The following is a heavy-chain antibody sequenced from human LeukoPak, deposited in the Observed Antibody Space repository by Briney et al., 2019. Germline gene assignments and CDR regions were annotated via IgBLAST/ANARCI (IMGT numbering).Heavy chain of an antibody. CDR1: GGSISSYY. V-gene: IGHV4-34*01. CDR2: INHSGST. D-gene: IGHD3-10*01. CDR3: ARERGYGSGSYYEKYYYYYYMDV. Sequence: PSETLSLTCTVSGGSISSYYWSWIRQPPGKGLEWIGEINHSGSTNYNPSLKSRVTISVDTSKNQFSLKLSSVTAADTAVYYCARERGYGSGSYYEKYYYYYYMDVWGKGTTVTVSS. J-gene: IGHJ6*03.